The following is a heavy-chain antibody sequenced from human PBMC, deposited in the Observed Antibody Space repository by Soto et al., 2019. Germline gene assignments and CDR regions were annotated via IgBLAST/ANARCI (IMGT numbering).Heavy chain of an antibody. Sequence: KQSQTLSLTCTVSGGSISSYYWSWIRQPPGKGLEWIGYIYYSGSTNYNPSLKSRVTISVDTSKNQFSLKLSSVTAADTAVYYCAKELVPAAPDNWFDPWGQGTLVTVSS. CDR1: GGSISSYY. CDR3: AKELVPAAPDNWFDP. J-gene: IGHJ5*02. CDR2: IYYSGST. V-gene: IGHV4-59*01. D-gene: IGHD2-2*01.